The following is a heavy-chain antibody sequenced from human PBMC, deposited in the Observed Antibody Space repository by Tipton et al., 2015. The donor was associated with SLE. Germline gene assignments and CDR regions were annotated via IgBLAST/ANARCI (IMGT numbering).Heavy chain of an antibody. D-gene: IGHD2-15*01. V-gene: IGHV4-30-2*01. CDR1: GGSISSGGYS. J-gene: IGHJ2*01. CDR2: INHSGST. Sequence: TLSLTCAVSGGSISSGGYSWSWIRQPPGKGLEWIGEINHSGSTNYNPSLKSRVTISVDTSKNQFSLKLSSVTAADTAVYYCARGYCSGGSCSYWYFDLWGRGTLVTVSS. CDR3: ARGYCSGGSCSYWYFDL.